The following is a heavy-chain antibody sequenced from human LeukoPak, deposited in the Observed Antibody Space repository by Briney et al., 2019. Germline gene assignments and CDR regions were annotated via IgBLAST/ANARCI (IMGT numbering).Heavy chain of an antibody. Sequence: GGSLRLSCEASGFTFSNMSRIRQAPGKGLEWVSHIKGNGATTYYADSVRGRFTISRDNAKNSLFLQMNSLRVDDTATYYCARAGEMRYMDVWGKGTAVAVS. V-gene: IGHV3-11*01. CDR1: GFTFSN. D-gene: IGHD5-24*01. CDR2: IKGNGATT. J-gene: IGHJ6*03. CDR3: ARAGEMRYMDV.